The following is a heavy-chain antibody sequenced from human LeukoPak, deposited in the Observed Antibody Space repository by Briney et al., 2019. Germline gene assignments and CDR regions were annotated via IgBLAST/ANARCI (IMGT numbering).Heavy chain of an antibody. CDR1: GGSISSGGYY. D-gene: IGHD5-24*01. Sequence: SETLSLTCAVSGGSISSGGYYWSWIRQPPGKGLEWIGYIHYSGSTNYNPSLKSRVTISVDTSKNQFSLKLSSVTAADTAVYYCARVRRDDYNYIDYWGQGTLVTVSS. V-gene: IGHV4-61*08. CDR3: ARVRRDDYNYIDY. CDR2: IHYSGST. J-gene: IGHJ4*02.